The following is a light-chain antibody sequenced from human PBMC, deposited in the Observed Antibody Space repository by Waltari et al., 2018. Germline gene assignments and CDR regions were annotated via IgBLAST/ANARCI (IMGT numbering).Light chain of an antibody. J-gene: IGLJ3*02. CDR3: ALYMGSGIWV. V-gene: IGLV8-61*01. CDR1: SGSLSTTSY. Sequence: QTVVTQEPSLSVSPGGTVTLTCALSSGSLSTTSYATWYQQTPGQAPRTLVYKANAPSSGLPDRFSGSILGNTAARTITGAQADDESDYYCALYMGSGIWVFGGGTRLTVL. CDR2: KAN.